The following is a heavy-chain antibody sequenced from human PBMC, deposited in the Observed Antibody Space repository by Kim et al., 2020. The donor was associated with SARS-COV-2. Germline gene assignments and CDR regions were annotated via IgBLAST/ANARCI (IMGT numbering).Heavy chain of an antibody. CDR2: ISYDGSNK. D-gene: IGHD3-10*01. V-gene: IGHV3-30*18. CDR1: GFTFSSYG. J-gene: IGHJ6*02. Sequence: GGSLRLSCAASGFTFSSYGMHWVRQAPGKGLEWVAVISYDGSNKYYADSVKGRFTISRDNSKNTLYLQMNSLRAEDTAVYYCAKDRRWRFGGYYYYGMDVWGQGTTVTVSS. CDR3: AKDRRWRFGGYYYYGMDV.